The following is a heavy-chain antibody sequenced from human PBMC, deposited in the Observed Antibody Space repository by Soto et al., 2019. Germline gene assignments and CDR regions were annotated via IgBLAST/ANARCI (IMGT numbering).Heavy chain of an antibody. CDR2: MSYDGSDT. V-gene: IGHV3-33*08. Sequence: GGSLRLSCVGSGFIFSNNGMHWVRQTPGKGLEWVAFMSYDGSDTFYADSMKGRFTISRDNAKNSLYLEMNSLRAEDTAVYYCARESEDLTPNFDYWGQGTLVTVSS. CDR3: ARESEDLTPNFDY. J-gene: IGHJ4*02. CDR1: GFIFSNNG.